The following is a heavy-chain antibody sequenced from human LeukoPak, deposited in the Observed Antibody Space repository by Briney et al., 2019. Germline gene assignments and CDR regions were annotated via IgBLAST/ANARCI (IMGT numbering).Heavy chain of an antibody. V-gene: IGHV4-34*01. CDR2: LNHSGST. J-gene: IGHJ3*02. CDR3: ARTTLAGAFDI. D-gene: IGHD1-1*01. CDR1: GGSFSGYY. Sequence: PSETLSLTCAVYGGSFSGYYWSWIRQPPGKGLEWIGELNHSGSTNYNPSLKSRVTISVDTSKNQFSLKLSSVTAADTAVYYCARTTLAGAFDIWGQGTMVTVSS.